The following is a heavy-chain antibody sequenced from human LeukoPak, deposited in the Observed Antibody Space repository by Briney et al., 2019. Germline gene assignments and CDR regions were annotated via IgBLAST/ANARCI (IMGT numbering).Heavy chain of an antibody. J-gene: IGHJ6*03. D-gene: IGHD6-13*01. CDR3: ARRRSSWENYYYMDV. CDR2: ISSSSSYI. Sequence: PGGSLRLSCAASGFTFSSYSMNWVRQAPGKGLEWVSSISSSSSYIYYADSVKDRFTISRDNAKNSLYLQMNSLRVEDTAVYYCARRRSSWENYYYMDVWGKGTTVTVSS. V-gene: IGHV3-21*01. CDR1: GFTFSSYS.